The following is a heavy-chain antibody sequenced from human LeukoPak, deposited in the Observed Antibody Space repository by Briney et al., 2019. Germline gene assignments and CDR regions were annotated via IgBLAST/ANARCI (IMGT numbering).Heavy chain of an antibody. D-gene: IGHD5-24*01. J-gene: IGHJ4*02. CDR2: IYYSGST. CDR1: GGSISSYY. Sequence: SETLSVTCTVSGGSISSYYWNWIRQPPAKELEWIGYIYYSGSTNYNPSLKSRVTISVDTSKNQFSLKLASVTAADTAVYYCTRDNGFFDYWGQGTLVTVFS. CDR3: TRDNGFFDY. V-gene: IGHV4-59*01.